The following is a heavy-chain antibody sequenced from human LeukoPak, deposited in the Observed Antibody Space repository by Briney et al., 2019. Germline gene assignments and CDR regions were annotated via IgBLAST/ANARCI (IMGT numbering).Heavy chain of an antibody. CDR3: ARDGPKTDIAARPCWFDP. CDR2: IWYDGGNK. D-gene: IGHD6-6*01. Sequence: GGSLRLSCAASGFTFSSYGMHWVRQAPGKGLEWVAVIWYDGGNKYYADSVKGRFTISRDNSKNTLYLQMNSLRAEDTAVYYCARDGPKTDIAARPCWFDPWGQGTLVTVSS. CDR1: GFTFSSYG. V-gene: IGHV3-33*01. J-gene: IGHJ5*02.